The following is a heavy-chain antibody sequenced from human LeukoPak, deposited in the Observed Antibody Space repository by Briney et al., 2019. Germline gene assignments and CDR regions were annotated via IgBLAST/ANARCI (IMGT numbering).Heavy chain of an antibody. J-gene: IGHJ4*02. CDR1: GVSISSFC. D-gene: IGHD2-2*01. Sequence: SETRSLTCTVSGVSISSFCWSWIRQPATKGLEWIGRVCNSGNTNYNPSLRSRVIMSIDTSKNQLSLDLSSVTAADTAAYHCARGEAVPAAMGDLFDYWGQGTLVTVSS. CDR3: ARGEAVPAAMGDLFDY. V-gene: IGHV4-4*07. CDR2: VCNSGNT.